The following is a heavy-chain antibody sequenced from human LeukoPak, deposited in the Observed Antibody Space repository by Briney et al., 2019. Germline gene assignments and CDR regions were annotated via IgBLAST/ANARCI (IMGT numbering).Heavy chain of an antibody. CDR3: ARFDRDSSGYYFSDY. CDR2: IYYSGST. V-gene: IGHV4-59*06. Sequence: PSETLSLTCAVYGGSFSNYYWTWVRQPPGKGLEWIGYIYYSGSTYYNPSLKSRVTISVDTSKNQFSLKLSSVTAADTAVYYCARFDRDSSGYYFSDYWGQGTLVTVSS. D-gene: IGHD3-22*01. J-gene: IGHJ4*02. CDR1: GGSFSNYY.